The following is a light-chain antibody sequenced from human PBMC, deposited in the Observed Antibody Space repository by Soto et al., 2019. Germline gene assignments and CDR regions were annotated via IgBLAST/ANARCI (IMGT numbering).Light chain of an antibody. J-gene: IGKJ1*01. V-gene: IGKV3-20*01. Sequence: EIVLTQSPGTLSLSPGERATLSCRATESISSSYLAWYQQKPGQAPRLLIYGASSRATGIPDRFSGSGSGTEFTLTISGLGPEDFAVYYCQQYGSSPWMFGQGTKVDIK. CDR3: QQYGSSPWM. CDR2: GAS. CDR1: ESISSSY.